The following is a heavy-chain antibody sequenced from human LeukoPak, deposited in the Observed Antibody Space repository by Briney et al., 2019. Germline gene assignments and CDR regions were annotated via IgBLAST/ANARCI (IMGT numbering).Heavy chain of an antibody. CDR1: GYTFTGYY. V-gene: IGHV1-2*02. D-gene: IGHD3-10*01. J-gene: IGHJ6*03. CDR3: ARAGVNYYYYMDV. CDR2: INPSSGGT. Sequence: ASVKVSCKASGYTFTGYYMHWVRQAPGQGLEWMGWINPSSGGTNYAQKFQGRVTMTSDTSTSTVYMELSSLRSEDTAVYYCARAGVNYYYYMDVWGKGTTVTISS.